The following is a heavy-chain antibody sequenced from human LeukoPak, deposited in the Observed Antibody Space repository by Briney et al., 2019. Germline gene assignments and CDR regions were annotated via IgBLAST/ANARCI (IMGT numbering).Heavy chain of an antibody. CDR1: GFIFSGYG. D-gene: IGHD5-18*01. J-gene: IGHJ4*02. CDR3: AKDQGGGKSYGFAFDY. CDR2: ISYDGSNK. Sequence: PGRSLRLSCAASGFIFSGYGMHWVRQAPGKGLEWVAVISYDGSNKYYTDSVKGRLTISRDNSKNTLSLQMNSLRPEDTAVYFCAKDQGGGKSYGFAFDYWGQGILVTVSS. V-gene: IGHV3-30*18.